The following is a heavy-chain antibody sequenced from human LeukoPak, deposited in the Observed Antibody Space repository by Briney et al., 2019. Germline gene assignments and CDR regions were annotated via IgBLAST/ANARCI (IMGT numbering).Heavy chain of an antibody. CDR2: IYYSGST. D-gene: IGHD6-19*01. J-gene: IGHJ6*02. CDR3: AGGVYSSGWYSHWYYYGMDV. Sequence: SETLSLTCTVSGGSISSYYLSWIRQPPGKGLEWIGYIYYSGSTNYNPSLKSRVTISVDTSKNQFSLKLSSVTAADTAVYYCAGGVYSSGWYSHWYYYGMDVWGQGTTVTVSS. CDR1: GGSISSYY. V-gene: IGHV4-59*08.